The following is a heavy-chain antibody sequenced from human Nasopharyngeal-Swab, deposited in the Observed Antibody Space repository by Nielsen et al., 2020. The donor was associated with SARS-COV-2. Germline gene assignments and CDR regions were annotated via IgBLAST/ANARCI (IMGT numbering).Heavy chain of an antibody. V-gene: IGHV3-33*01. J-gene: IGHJ6*02. CDR3: ARGCSSTSCYRSDGMDV. Sequence: GGSLRLSCEASGFTFSSYGMHWVRQAPGKGLEWVAVIWYDGSNKYYADSVKGRFTISRDNSKNTLYLQMNSLRAEDTAVYYCARGCSSTSCYRSDGMDVWGQGTTVTVSS. CDR1: GFTFSSYG. D-gene: IGHD2-2*01. CDR2: IWYDGSNK.